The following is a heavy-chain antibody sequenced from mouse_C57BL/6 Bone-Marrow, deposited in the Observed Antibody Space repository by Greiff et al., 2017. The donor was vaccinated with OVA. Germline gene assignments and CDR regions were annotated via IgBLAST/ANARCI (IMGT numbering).Heavy chain of an antibody. CDR3: TTPYYSNLRWYFDV. V-gene: IGHV14-4*01. CDR1: GFNIKDDY. Sequence: EVQLQQSGAELVRPGASVKLSCTASGFNIKDDYMHWVKQRPEQGLEWIGWIDPENGDTEYASKFQGKATITADTSSNTAYLQLSSLTSEDTAVYYCTTPYYSNLRWYFDVWGTGTTVTVSS. D-gene: IGHD2-5*01. CDR2: IDPENGDT. J-gene: IGHJ1*03.